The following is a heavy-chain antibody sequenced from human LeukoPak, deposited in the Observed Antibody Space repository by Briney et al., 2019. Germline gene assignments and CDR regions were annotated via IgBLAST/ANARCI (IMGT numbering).Heavy chain of an antibody. CDR3: AKKRPGTVTEALDY. J-gene: IGHJ4*02. D-gene: IGHD2/OR15-2a*01. Sequence: PGGSLRLSCAASGFPFSLYGMHWVRQAPGKGLEWVAHMSHDGSNEYYADSVKGRFTISRDNSKNTLYLQMNSLRADDTAVYYCAKKRPGTVTEALDYWGRGALVTV. CDR1: GFPFSLYG. CDR2: MSHDGSNE. V-gene: IGHV3-30*18.